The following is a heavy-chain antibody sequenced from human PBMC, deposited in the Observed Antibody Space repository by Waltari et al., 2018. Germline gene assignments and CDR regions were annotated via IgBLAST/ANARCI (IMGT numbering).Heavy chain of an antibody. V-gene: IGHV4-38-2*01. CDR2: IYHSGST. D-gene: IGHD1-26*01. Sequence: QVQLQESGPGLVKPSETLSLTCAVSGYSISSGYYWGWIRQPPGKGLEWIGSIYHSGSTYYNPSLKSRVTLSVDTSKNQFSLKLSSVTAADTAVYYCASIVSGSLDYWGQGTLVTVSS. J-gene: IGHJ4*02. CDR1: GYSISSGYY. CDR3: ASIVSGSLDY.